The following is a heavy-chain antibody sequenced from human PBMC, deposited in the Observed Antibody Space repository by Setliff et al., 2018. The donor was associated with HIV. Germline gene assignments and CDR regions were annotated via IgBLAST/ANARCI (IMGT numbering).Heavy chain of an antibody. D-gene: IGHD6-6*01. CDR2: INPNSGGT. CDR1: GYTFTGYY. Sequence: GASVKVSCKASGYTFTGYYMHWVRQAPGQGLEWMGWINPNSGGTNYAQKFQGRVTMTRDTSISTAYMELSRLRSDDTAVYYCARHGKQLVERRIGAMDVWGQGTTVTVSS. V-gene: IGHV1-2*02. J-gene: IGHJ6*02. CDR3: ARHGKQLVERRIGAMDV.